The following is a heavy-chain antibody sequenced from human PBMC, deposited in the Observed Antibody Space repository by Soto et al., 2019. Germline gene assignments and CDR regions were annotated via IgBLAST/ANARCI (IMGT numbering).Heavy chain of an antibody. CDR3: ARDAYSGYDFYYYYGMDV. V-gene: IGHV1-46*01. CDR2: INPSGGST. D-gene: IGHD5-12*01. Sequence: ASVKVSCKASGYTFTSYYMHWVRQAPGQGLEWMGIINPSGGSTSYAQKFQGGVTMTRDTSTSTVYMELSSLRSEDTAVYYCARDAYSGYDFYYYYGMDVWGQGTTVTVSS. CDR1: GYTFTSYY. J-gene: IGHJ6*02.